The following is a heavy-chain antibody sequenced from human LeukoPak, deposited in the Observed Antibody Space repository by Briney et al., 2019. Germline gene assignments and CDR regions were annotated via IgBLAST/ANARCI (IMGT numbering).Heavy chain of an antibody. CDR2: IYYSGST. J-gene: IGHJ3*01. D-gene: IGHD6-19*01. CDR3: ARQWGWFRSGWWLNTLDV. Sequence: SETLSLTCTVSGGSISSYYWSWIRQPPGKGLESIGYIYYSGSTNYNPSLKSRVTISVDTSKNQFSLKLSSVTAADTAVYYCARQWGWFRSGWWLNTLDVWGQGSRVIVSS. CDR1: GGSISSYY. V-gene: IGHV4-59*01.